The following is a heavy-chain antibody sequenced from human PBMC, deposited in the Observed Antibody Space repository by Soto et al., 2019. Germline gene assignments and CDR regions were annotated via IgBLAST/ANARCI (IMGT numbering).Heavy chain of an antibody. V-gene: IGHV4-59*01. CDR3: ASGAGWYYDSSGTRALDY. D-gene: IGHD3-22*01. CDR1: GGSISSYY. J-gene: IGHJ4*02. CDR2: IYYSGST. Sequence: SETLSLTCTVSGGSISSYYWSWIRQPPGKGLEWIGYIYYSGSTNYNPSLKSRVTISVDTSKNQFSLKLSSVTAADTAVYYCASGAGWYYDSSGTRALDYWGQGTLVTVSS.